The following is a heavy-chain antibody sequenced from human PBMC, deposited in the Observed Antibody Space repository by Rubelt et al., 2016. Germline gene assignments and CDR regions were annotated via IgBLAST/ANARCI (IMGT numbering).Heavy chain of an antibody. J-gene: IGHJ4*02. V-gene: IGHV3-23*01. CDR1: GFTFSSYA. Sequence: EVQLLESGGGLVQPGGSLRLSCAASGFTFSSYAMSWVRQAPGKGLEWVSAISGSGGSTYYADSVKGRFTISRDNSKNTLYLQMNSLRAEDTAVYYCAKDQLDALGDMTGTWYWGQGTLVTVSS. D-gene: IGHD1-14*01. CDR3: AKDQLDALGDMTGTWY. CDR2: ISGSGGST.